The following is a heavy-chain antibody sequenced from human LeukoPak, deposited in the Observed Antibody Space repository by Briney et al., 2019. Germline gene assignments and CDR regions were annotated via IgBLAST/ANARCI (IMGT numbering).Heavy chain of an antibody. V-gene: IGHV3-74*01. J-gene: IGHJ4*02. Sequence: GGSLRLSCAASGFTFSSYWMHWVRQAPAKGLVWVSRINSDGSSTSYADSVKGRFTISRDNAKNTLYLQMNSLRAEDTAVYYCARDPRVPAAQFDYWGQGTLVTVSS. CDR2: INSDGSST. CDR3: ARDPRVPAAQFDY. CDR1: GFTFSSYW. D-gene: IGHD2-2*01.